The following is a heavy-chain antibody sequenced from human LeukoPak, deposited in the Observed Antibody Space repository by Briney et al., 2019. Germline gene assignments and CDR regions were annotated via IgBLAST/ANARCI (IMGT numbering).Heavy chain of an antibody. Sequence: PGGSLRLSCAASGFTFSSYSMNWVRQAPGKGLEWVSYISSSSSTIYYADSVKGRFTISRDNAKNSLYLQMNSLRAEDTAVYYCASEPDYDSSGYHRLFDYWGQGTLVTVSS. CDR1: GFTFSSYS. J-gene: IGHJ4*02. V-gene: IGHV3-48*01. D-gene: IGHD3-22*01. CDR2: ISSSSSTI. CDR3: ASEPDYDSSGYHRLFDY.